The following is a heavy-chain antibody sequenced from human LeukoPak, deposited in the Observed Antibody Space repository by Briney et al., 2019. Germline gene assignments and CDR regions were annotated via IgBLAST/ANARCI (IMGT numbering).Heavy chain of an antibody. CDR3: AGGAGWLIDY. CDR1: GFSFGRHW. CDR2: IRQDGSEK. Sequence: GGSLRLSCAASGFSFGRHWMNWGRQAPGKGLEWVANIRQDGSEKNYVDSVKGRSTISRDNAKNSLFLQMDSLRAEDTAVYYCAGGAGWLIDYWGQGTLVTVSS. V-gene: IGHV3-7*03. J-gene: IGHJ4*02. D-gene: IGHD3-16*01.